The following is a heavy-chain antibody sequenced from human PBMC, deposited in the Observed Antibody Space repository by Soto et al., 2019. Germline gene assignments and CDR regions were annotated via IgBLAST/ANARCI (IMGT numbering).Heavy chain of an antibody. CDR2: FSSSGYI. CDR1: GFNFNSYP. D-gene: IGHD2-15*01. CDR3: AGDCSGGSCYPGMDV. Sequence: EVQLVESGGGLVKPGGSLRLSCAASGFNFNSYPINWVRQAPGQRLEWLPSFSSSGYIFSTDSVRGRCTISRDNTKNPAYQKKNSRRGEDTAVYFCAGDCSGGSCYPGMDVWGQGTTVTVSS. J-gene: IGHJ6*02. V-gene: IGHV3-21*01.